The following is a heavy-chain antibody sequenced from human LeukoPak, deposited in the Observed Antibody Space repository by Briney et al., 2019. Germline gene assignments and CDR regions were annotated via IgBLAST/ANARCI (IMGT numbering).Heavy chain of an antibody. J-gene: IGHJ4*02. CDR3: ARRAGAYSHPYDY. D-gene: IGHD4/OR15-4a*01. V-gene: IGHV3-53*01. Sequence: GGSLRLSCAASGFTFNSYDMSWVRQAPGKGLEWVSFIYSDNTHYSDSVKGRFTISRDNSKNTLYLQMNSLRAEDTAVYYCARRAGAYSHPYDYWGQGTLVTVSS. CDR1: GFTFNSYD. CDR2: IYSDNT.